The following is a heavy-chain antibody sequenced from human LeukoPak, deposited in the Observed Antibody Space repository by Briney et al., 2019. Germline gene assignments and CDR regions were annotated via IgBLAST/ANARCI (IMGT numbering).Heavy chain of an antibody. Sequence: GGSLRLSCAASGFTFSNYWMSWVPQAPGKGLEWVASVNQDGSEKYYVASLKGLFTISRDNATNSLYLQINSLRAEDTAVYYCARDRSSGWYLTPGFDPWGQGTLVTVSS. CDR3: ARDRSSGWYLTPGFDP. J-gene: IGHJ5*02. D-gene: IGHD6-19*01. V-gene: IGHV3-7*04. CDR2: VNQDGSEK. CDR1: GFTFSNYW.